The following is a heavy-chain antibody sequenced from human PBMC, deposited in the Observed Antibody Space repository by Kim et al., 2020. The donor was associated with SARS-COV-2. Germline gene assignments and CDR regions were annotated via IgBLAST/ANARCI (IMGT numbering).Heavy chain of an antibody. Sequence: GESLKISCKGSGYSFTSYWISWVRQMPGKGLEWMGRIDPSDSYTNYSPSFQGHVTISADKSISTAYLQWSSLKASDTAMYYCARLRYYDSSGQAGPYFDYWGQGTLVTVSS. CDR1: GYSFTSYW. D-gene: IGHD3-22*01. CDR2: IDPSDSYT. CDR3: ARLRYYDSSGQAGPYFDY. V-gene: IGHV5-10-1*01. J-gene: IGHJ4*02.